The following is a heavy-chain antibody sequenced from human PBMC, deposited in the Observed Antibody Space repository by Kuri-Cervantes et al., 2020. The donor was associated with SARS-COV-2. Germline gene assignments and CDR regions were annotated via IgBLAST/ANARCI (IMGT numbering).Heavy chain of an antibody. CDR3: ATGGQRFDP. J-gene: IGHJ5*02. CDR2: INHSGST. Sequence: SQTLSLTCAVYGGSFSGYYWSWIRQPPGKGLEWIGEINHSGSTNYNPSLRSRVTISVDTSKNQFSLKVSSVTAADTAVYYCATGGQRFDPWGQGTLVTVSS. V-gene: IGHV4-34*01. CDR1: GGSFSGYY.